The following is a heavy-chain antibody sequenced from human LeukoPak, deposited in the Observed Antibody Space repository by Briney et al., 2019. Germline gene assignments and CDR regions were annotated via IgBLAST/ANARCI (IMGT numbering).Heavy chain of an antibody. D-gene: IGHD4-17*01. CDR1: GASISSYY. J-gene: IGHJ2*01. Sequence: SETLSLTCTVSGASISSYYWGWIRQPPGKGLEWIGYIYYSGSTNYNPSLKSRITISIDTSQNQFSLKLSSVTAADTAVYYCARGGAPTTVTAGYFDLWGRGTLVTVSS. CDR2: IYYSGST. CDR3: ARGGAPTTVTAGYFDL. V-gene: IGHV4-59*01.